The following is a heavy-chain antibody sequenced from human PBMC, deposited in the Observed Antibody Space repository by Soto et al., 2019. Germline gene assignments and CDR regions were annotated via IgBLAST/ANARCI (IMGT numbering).Heavy chain of an antibody. Sequence: PSGTLSLTCTVSGGSISSYYWSWIRQPPGKGLEWIGYIYYSGRTNYNPSLKSRVTISVDTSKNQFSLKLSSVTAADTAVYYCARGYCSSTICYIWDNWFDPWGQGTLVTVSS. V-gene: IGHV4-59*01. CDR3: ARGYCSSTICYIWDNWFDP. D-gene: IGHD2-2*02. J-gene: IGHJ5*02. CDR1: GGSISSYY. CDR2: IYYSGRT.